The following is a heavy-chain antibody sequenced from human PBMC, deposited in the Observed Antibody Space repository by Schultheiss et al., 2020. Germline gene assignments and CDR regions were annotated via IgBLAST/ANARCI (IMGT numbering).Heavy chain of an antibody. CDR3: ARDSGTKPSDY. CDR1: GFTFSGSS. J-gene: IGHJ4*02. D-gene: IGHD3-10*01. Sequence: GGSLRLSCAASGFTFSGSSMGWVRQAPGKGLEWVSIISSDGRNEYHADSVKGRFTISRDNSRSTLYLQMNSLRADDTAVYYCARDSGTKPSDYWGQGTLVTVSS. CDR2: ISSDGRNE. V-gene: IGHV3-30*03.